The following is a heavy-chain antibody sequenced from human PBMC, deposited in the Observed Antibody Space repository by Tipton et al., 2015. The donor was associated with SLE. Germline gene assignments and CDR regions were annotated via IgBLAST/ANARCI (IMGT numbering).Heavy chain of an antibody. Sequence: TLSLTCTVSGGSITSSSYYWGWIRQPPGKGLEWIGSIYYSGSTYYNPSLQSRVKMSIDTSKNQFTMSVDTSNNQFSLRLSSVTAADTAVYYCARQKWGGQFRRFGPWGQGTLVTVSS. CDR1: GGSITSSSYY. J-gene: IGHJ5*02. V-gene: IGHV4-39*01. CDR2: IYYSGST. D-gene: IGHD3-3*01. CDR3: ARQKWGGQFRRFGP.